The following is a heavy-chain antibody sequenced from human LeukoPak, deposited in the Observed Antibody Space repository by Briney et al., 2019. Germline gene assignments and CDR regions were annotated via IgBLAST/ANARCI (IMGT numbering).Heavy chain of an antibody. CDR1: GFTFSSYA. Sequence: GGSLRLSCAASGFTFSSYAMSWVRQAPGKGLEWVSYISASGSTIFYADSVKGRFTISRDDAKNSLYLQVNSLRAEDTAVYYCARDHGDSAMVIAPFFDYWGQGTLVTVSS. CDR3: ARDHGDSAMVIAPFFDY. D-gene: IGHD5-18*01. CDR2: ISASGSTI. J-gene: IGHJ4*02. V-gene: IGHV3-48*01.